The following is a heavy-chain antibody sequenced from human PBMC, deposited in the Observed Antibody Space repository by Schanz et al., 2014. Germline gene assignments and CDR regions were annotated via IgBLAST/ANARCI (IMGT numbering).Heavy chain of an antibody. CDR2: IYYTGST. Sequence: QVQLQESGPGLVKPSQTLSLTCTVSGASISSDGYSWGWIRQPPGEGLEWIGYIYYTGSTYYNPSLKSRVTISVDTSKKQFSLKLSSVTAADTAVYYCARAEINSGYARYYYGMDVWGQGTTVTVSS. J-gene: IGHJ6*02. CDR3: ARAEINSGYARYYYGMDV. D-gene: IGHD5-12*01. CDR1: GASISSDGYS. V-gene: IGHV4-30-4*07.